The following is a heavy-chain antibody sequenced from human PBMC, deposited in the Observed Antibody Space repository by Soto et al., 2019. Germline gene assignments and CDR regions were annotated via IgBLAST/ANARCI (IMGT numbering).Heavy chain of an antibody. CDR1: GYTFTNYG. CDR3: ARGPSYLPEDY. V-gene: IGHV1-18*01. CDR2: ISAYNGDT. Sequence: QVPLVQSGAEVKKPGASVRVSCKASGYTFTNYGISWVRQAPGQGLEWIGWISAYNGDTIYAQKLQGRVTMTTDTSTSTAYMELRSLRSDDTAMYFCARGPSYLPEDYWGQGTLVTVSS. J-gene: IGHJ4*02.